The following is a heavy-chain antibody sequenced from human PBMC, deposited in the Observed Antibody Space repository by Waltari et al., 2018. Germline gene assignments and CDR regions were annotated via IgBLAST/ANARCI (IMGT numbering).Heavy chain of an antibody. D-gene: IGHD4-17*01. Sequence: EVQLLESGGGLVQPGGSLRLSCAASGFTFSSYAMSWVRQATGKGLEWVSAISGSGGSTYYADSVKGRFTISRDNSKNTLYLQMNSLRAEDTAVYYCAKGNDYGDLIDYWGQGTLVTVSS. CDR1: GFTFSSYA. CDR3: AKGNDYGDLIDY. CDR2: ISGSGGST. J-gene: IGHJ4*02. V-gene: IGHV3-23*01.